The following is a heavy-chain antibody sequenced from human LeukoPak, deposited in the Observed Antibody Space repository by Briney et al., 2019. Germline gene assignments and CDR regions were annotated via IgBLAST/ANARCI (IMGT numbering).Heavy chain of an antibody. CDR3: AREKRRYFDSSPDAFDI. V-gene: IGHV4-34*01. CDR2: INHSGST. J-gene: IGHJ3*02. D-gene: IGHD3-9*01. Sequence: PSETLSLTCAVYGGSFSGYYWSWIRQPPGKGLEWIGEINHSGSTNYNPSLKSRVTISVDTSKNQFSLKLSSVTAADTAVYYCAREKRRYFDSSPDAFDIWGQGTMVTVSS. CDR1: GGSFSGYY.